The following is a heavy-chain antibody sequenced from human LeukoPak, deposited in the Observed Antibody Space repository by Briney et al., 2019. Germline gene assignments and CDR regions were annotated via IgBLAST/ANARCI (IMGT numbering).Heavy chain of an antibody. D-gene: IGHD3-10*01. CDR2: IYSGGST. CDR1: GFTVSSNY. J-gene: IGHJ4*02. V-gene: IGHV3-53*01. CDR3: AKPPVRGVIPDY. Sequence: GGSLRLSCAASGFTVSSNYMSWVRQAPGKGLEWVSVIYSGGSTYYADSVKGRFTISRDNSKNTLYLQMNSLRAEDTAVYYCAKPPVRGVIPDYWGQGTLVTVSS.